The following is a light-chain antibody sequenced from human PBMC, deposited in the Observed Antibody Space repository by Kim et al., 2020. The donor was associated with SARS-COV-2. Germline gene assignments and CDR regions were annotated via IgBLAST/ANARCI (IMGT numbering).Light chain of an antibody. Sequence: GQSITISCTGTSSDVGRYNYVSWYQHHPGKAPKLMIYEVNKWPSGVSNRFSGSKSGNTASLTISGLQAEDEADYYCSSYTSSTTLVFGGGTKVTVL. V-gene: IGLV2-14*01. CDR2: EVN. CDR3: SSYTSSTTLV. J-gene: IGLJ3*02. CDR1: SSDVGRYNY.